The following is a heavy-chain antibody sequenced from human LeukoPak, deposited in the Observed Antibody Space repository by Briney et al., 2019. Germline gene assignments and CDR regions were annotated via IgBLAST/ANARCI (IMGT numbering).Heavy chain of an antibody. J-gene: IGHJ4*02. D-gene: IGHD6-6*01. CDR1: GFTFSSYW. Sequence: GGSLRLFCAASGFTFSSYWMHWVRQPPGKGLVWVSRISTDGSSTTYADSVKGRFTVSRDSAKNTLYLQMNSLRAEDTAVYYCAREYSSSSGRVFDCWGQGTLVTVSS. V-gene: IGHV3-74*01. CDR3: AREYSSSSGRVFDC. CDR2: ISTDGSST.